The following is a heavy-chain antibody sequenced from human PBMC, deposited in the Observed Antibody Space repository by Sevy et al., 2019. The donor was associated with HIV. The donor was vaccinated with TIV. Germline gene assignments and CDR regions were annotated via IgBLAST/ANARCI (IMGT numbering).Heavy chain of an antibody. Sequence: GGSLRLSCVASGFTFSSYGIHWVRQAPGKGLEWVALIWYDGSNKYYADSVKGRFTISRDNSKNTLYLQMNSLRAEDTAVYFCARDDYGYSFGGGFDYWGQGTMVTVSS. J-gene: IGHJ4*02. D-gene: IGHD4-17*01. CDR3: ARDDYGYSFGGGFDY. CDR2: IWYDGSNK. CDR1: GFTFSSYG. V-gene: IGHV3-33*01.